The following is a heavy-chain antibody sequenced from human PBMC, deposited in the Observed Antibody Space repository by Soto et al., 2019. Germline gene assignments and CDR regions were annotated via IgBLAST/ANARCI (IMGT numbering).Heavy chain of an antibody. V-gene: IGHV1-8*01. D-gene: IGHD2-2*01. CDR1: GYTFTSYD. J-gene: IGHJ6*03. CDR2: MNPNSGNT. CDR3: ARGGYCSSTSCYDYYYYYYMDV. Sequence: QVQLVQSGAEVKKPGASVKVSCKASGYTFTSYDINWVRQATGQGLEWMGWMNPNSGNTGYAQKFRGRVTMTRNTSISTAYMELSSLRSEDTAVYYCARGGYCSSTSCYDYYYYYYMDVWGKGTTVTVSS.